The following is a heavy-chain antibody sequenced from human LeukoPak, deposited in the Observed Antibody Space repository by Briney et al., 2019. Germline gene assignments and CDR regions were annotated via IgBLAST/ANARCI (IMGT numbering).Heavy chain of an antibody. D-gene: IGHD3-10*01. J-gene: IGHJ4*02. CDR2: TMQDGSEK. CDR3: ARDNYGSGSYYTYFDY. Sequence: GGSLRLSCAASGFTFSTYWMTWVRQAPGKGLEWVANTMQDGSEKNYVDSVKGRFTISRDNAKNSLYLQMNSLRAEDTAVYYCARDNYGSGSYYTYFDYWGQGTLVTVSS. CDR1: GFTFSTYW. V-gene: IGHV3-7*01.